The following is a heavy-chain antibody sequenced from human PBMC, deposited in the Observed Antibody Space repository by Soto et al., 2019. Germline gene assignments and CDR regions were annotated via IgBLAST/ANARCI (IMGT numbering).Heavy chain of an antibody. Sequence: QVQLVQSGAEVKKPGSSVKVSCKASGVTFSSYAISWVRQAPGQGLEWMGGIIPIFGPANYAQKFQGRVTITADESTSTAYMELSSLRSEDTAVYYCARAYCGGDCYPSPYYYGMDVWGQGTTVTVSS. V-gene: IGHV1-69*01. D-gene: IGHD2-21*02. CDR2: IIPIFGPA. J-gene: IGHJ6*02. CDR1: GVTFSSYA. CDR3: ARAYCGGDCYPSPYYYGMDV.